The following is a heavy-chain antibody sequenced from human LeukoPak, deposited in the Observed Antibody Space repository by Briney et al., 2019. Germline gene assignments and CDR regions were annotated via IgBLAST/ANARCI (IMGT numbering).Heavy chain of an antibody. V-gene: IGHV3-11*01. D-gene: IGHD6-19*01. Sequence: GGSLRLSCAASGFTFSDYYMTWIRQAPGKGLEWVSYISSSATTIYYADSVKGRFTISRDNAKNSLYLQMNSLRAEDTAVYYCARDGGVAGLYYFDYWGQGTLVTVSS. CDR2: ISSSATTI. CDR1: GFTFSDYY. J-gene: IGHJ4*02. CDR3: ARDGGVAGLYYFDY.